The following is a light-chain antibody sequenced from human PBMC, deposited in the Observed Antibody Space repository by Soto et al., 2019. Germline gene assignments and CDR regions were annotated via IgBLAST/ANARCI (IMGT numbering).Light chain of an antibody. V-gene: IGLV2-23*01. CDR1: RNDVGYYDL. CDR3: CSFALHASVV. CDR2: EDK. Sequence: QSALTQPASVSGSPGQSITISCTGTRNDVGYYDLVSWYQHHPGRAPRLIIFEDKRRPSGVSTRFSGSKSGNTASLTISGLQAEDEAEYHCCSFALHASVVFGGGTKLTVL. J-gene: IGLJ2*01.